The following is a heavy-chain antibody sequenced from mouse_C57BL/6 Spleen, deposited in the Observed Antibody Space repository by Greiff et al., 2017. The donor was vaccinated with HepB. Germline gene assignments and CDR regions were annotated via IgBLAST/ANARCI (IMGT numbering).Heavy chain of an antibody. V-gene: IGHV5-6*01. D-gene: IGHD2-1*01. J-gene: IGHJ4*01. CDR1: GFTFSSYG. CDR3: ARHKDYYGNYEDAMDY. Sequence: EVKLMESGGDLVKPGGSLKLSCAASGFTFSSYGMSWVRQTPDKRLEWVATISSGGSYTYYPDSVKGRFTISRDNAKNTLYLQMSSLKSEDTAMYYCARHKDYYGNYEDAMDYWGQGTSVTVSS. CDR2: ISSGGSYT.